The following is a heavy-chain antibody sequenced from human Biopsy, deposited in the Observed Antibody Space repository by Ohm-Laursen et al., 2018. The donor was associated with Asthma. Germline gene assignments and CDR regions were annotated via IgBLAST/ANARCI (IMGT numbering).Heavy chain of an antibody. V-gene: IGHV4-39*01. CDR2: IYYSGST. J-gene: IGHJ4*02. Sequence: PSDTLSLTCLVSGGSISSSSYYWGWIRRPPGKGLEFIGTIYYSGSTYYNPSLKSRVTLSVDASKNQFSLKLTSVTAADTAVYYCVSPPGYWGQGTRVTVSS. CDR3: VSPPGY. CDR1: GGSISSSSYY.